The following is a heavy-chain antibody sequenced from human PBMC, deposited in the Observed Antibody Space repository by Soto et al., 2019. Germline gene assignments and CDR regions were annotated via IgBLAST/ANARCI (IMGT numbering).Heavy chain of an antibody. Sequence: QVQLVESGGGVVQPGRPLRLSCAASGFTFSKYGMHWVRQAPGKGLEWVAVISYHGSDKYYADSVKGRFTISRDNSKNTLYLQMDSLRAEDTAVYYCAKDHLTTTVTTVGYWGQGTLVTVSS. CDR1: GFTFSKYG. CDR2: ISYHGSDK. J-gene: IGHJ4*02. D-gene: IGHD4-17*01. V-gene: IGHV3-30*18. CDR3: AKDHLTTTVTTVGY.